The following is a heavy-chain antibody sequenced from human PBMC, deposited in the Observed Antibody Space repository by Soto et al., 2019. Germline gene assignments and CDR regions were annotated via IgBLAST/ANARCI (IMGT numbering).Heavy chain of an antibody. J-gene: IGHJ6*02. V-gene: IGHV3-30-3*01. Sequence: LRLSFAASGXTFSSYAMHWVRQAPGKGLEWVAVISYDGSNKYYADSVKGRFTISRDNSKNTLYLQMNSLRAEDTAVYYCARDLDLTARVLISGGMDVWGQGTTVTVS. CDR1: GXTFSSYA. CDR2: ISYDGSNK. D-gene: IGHD5-18*01. CDR3: ARDLDLTARVLISGGMDV.